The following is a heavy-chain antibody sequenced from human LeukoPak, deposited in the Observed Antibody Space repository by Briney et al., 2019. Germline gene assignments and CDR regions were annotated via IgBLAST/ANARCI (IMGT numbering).Heavy chain of an antibody. CDR1: GGTFSSYA. CDR3: ARELSSSWYPVRWFDP. Sequence: ASVKVSCKASGGTFSSYAISWVRQAPGQGLEWMGRIIPIFSTANYAQKFQGRVTITTDESTSTAYMELSSLRSEDTAVYYCARELSSSWYPVRWFDPWGQGTLVTVSS. CDR2: IIPIFSTA. D-gene: IGHD6-13*01. V-gene: IGHV1-69*05. J-gene: IGHJ5*02.